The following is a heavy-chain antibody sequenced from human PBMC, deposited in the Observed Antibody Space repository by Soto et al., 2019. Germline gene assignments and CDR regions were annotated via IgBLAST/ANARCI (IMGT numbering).Heavy chain of an antibody. CDR2: IYYSGST. CDR3: ARDHYYYYCGMDV. Sequence: KPSETLSLTCTVSGGSISSYYWSWIRQPPGKGLEWIGYIYYSGSTNYNPSLKSRVTISVDTSKNQFSLKLSSVTAADTAVYYCARDHYYYYCGMDVWGQGTTVTVSS. J-gene: IGHJ6*02. V-gene: IGHV4-59*01. CDR1: GGSISSYY.